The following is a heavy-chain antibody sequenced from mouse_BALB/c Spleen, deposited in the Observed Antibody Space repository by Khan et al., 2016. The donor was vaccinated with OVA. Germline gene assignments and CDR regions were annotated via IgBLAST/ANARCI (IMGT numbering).Heavy chain of an antibody. CDR2: INPHIGET. CDR1: GYSFTGYF. V-gene: IGHV1-20*02. Sequence: EVQLQQSGPELVKPGASVKISCKASGYSFTGYFMNWVMQSHGKSLEWIGRINPHIGETFYNQKFKDKATLTVDESSRTDHMELRSLASEDAAVYYCARKHGSDFDYWCLGTTLTVSS. J-gene: IGHJ2*01. D-gene: IGHD1-1*01. CDR3: ARKHGSDFDY.